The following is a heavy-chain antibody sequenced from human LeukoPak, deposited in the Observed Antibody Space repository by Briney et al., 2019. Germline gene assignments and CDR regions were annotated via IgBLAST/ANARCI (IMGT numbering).Heavy chain of an antibody. CDR1: GGSISSYY. CDR3: ARGPTTVTRAFDY. J-gene: IGHJ4*02. D-gene: IGHD4-17*01. CDR2: IYYSGSA. V-gene: IGHV4-59*12. Sequence: PSETLSLTCTVSGGSISSYYWSWLRQPPGKGLEWIGYIYYSGSANYNPSLKSRVTISVDTSKNQFSLKLSSVTAADTAVYYCARGPTTVTRAFDYWAREAWSPSPQ.